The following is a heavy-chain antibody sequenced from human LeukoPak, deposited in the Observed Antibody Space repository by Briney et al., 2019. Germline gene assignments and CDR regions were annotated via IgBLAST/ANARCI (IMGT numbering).Heavy chain of an antibody. V-gene: IGHV3-23*01. D-gene: IGHD3-10*01. J-gene: IGHJ4*02. CDR1: GFTFSSYA. CDR2: ISGNGGST. CDR3: AKGSRWFGELDY. Sequence: PGGSLRLSCAASGFTFSSYAMSWVRQAPGKGLEWVSAISGNGGSTNYADSVKGRFTISRDNSKNTLYLQMNSLRAEDTALYYCAKGSRWFGELDYWGQGTLVTVSS.